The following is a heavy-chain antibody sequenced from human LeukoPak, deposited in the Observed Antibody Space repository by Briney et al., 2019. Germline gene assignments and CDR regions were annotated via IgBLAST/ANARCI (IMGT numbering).Heavy chain of an antibody. CDR1: RFTFSSYG. D-gene: IGHD6-19*01. CDR2: IWYDGSNK. V-gene: IGHV3-33*06. CDR3: AKAHGDNSSGWYSFYFDY. Sequence: GGSLRLSCAASRFTFSSYGMHWVRQAPGKGLEWVAVIWYDGSNKYYADSVKGRFTISRDNSKNTLYLQMNSLRAEDTAVYYCAKAHGDNSSGWYSFYFDYWGQGTLVTVSS. J-gene: IGHJ4*02.